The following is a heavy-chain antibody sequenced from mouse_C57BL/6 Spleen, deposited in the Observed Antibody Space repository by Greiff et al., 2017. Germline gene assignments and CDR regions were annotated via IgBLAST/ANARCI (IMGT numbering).Heavy chain of an antibody. V-gene: IGHV1-76*01. CDR1: GYTFTDYY. CDR3: ARDGYSPWFAY. D-gene: IGHD2-3*01. J-gene: IGHJ3*01. CDR2: IYPGSGNT. Sequence: VKLVESGAELVRPGASVKLSCKASGYTFTDYYINWVKQRPGQGLEWIARIYPGSGNTYYNEKFKGKATLTAEKSSSTAYMQLSSLTSEDSAVYFCARDGYSPWFAYWGQGTLVTVSA.